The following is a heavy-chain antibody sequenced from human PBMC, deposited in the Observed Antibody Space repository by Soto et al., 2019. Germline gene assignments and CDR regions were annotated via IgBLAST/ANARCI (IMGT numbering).Heavy chain of an antibody. CDR2: IKQDGSEK. J-gene: IGHJ4*02. CDR1: GFTFSSYW. V-gene: IGHV3-7*03. D-gene: IGHD6-19*01. Sequence: GGSLRLSCAASGFTFSSYWMSWVRQAPGKGLEGVANIKQDGSEKYYVDSVKGRFTISRDNAKNSLYLQMNSLRAEDTAVYYCARDGPYSSGRGGFDYWGQGTLVTVSS. CDR3: ARDGPYSSGRGGFDY.